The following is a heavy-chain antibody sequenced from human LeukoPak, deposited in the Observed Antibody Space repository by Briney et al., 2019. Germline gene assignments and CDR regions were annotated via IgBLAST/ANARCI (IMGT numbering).Heavy chain of an antibody. J-gene: IGHJ4*02. D-gene: IGHD7-27*01. CDR2: IYTSGST. Sequence: SETLSLTCTVSGGSISSGSYYWSWIRQPAGKGLEWIGRIYTSGSTNYNPSLKSRVTISVDTSKNQFSLKLSSVTAADTAVYYCARVDALGISGDYWGQGTLVTVSS. V-gene: IGHV4-61*02. CDR3: ARVDALGISGDY. CDR1: GGSISSGSYY.